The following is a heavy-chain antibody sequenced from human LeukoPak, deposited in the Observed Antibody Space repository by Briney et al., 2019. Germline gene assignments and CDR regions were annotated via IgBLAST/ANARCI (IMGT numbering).Heavy chain of an antibody. Sequence: SETLSLTCAVSGGSVNGYYWSWIRQTPGMGLEWIGNIYSSGDINYNPSLTSRLTMSVDTSNNQVSLKLSSVTAADTAVYFCARQPPNTASFDYWGQGTLVTVSS. CDR1: GGSVNGYY. CDR2: IYSSGDI. V-gene: IGHV4-59*02. D-gene: IGHD2-21*02. CDR3: ARQPPNTASFDY. J-gene: IGHJ4*02.